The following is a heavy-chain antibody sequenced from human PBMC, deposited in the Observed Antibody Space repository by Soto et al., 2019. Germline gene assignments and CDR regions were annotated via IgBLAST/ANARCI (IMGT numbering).Heavy chain of an antibody. CDR1: GFTFSSYG. Sequence: PGGSLRLSCAASGFTFSSYGMHWVRQAPGKGLEWVAVISYDGSNKYYADSVKGRFTISRDNSKNTLYLQMNSLGAEDTAVYYCAKGGLWFGELIDYWGQGTLVTVSS. D-gene: IGHD3-10*01. CDR3: AKGGLWFGELIDY. CDR2: ISYDGSNK. V-gene: IGHV3-30*18. J-gene: IGHJ4*02.